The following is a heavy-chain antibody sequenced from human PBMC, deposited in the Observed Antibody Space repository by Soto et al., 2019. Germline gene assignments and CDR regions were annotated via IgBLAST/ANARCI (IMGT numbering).Heavy chain of an antibody. CDR3: ARQLVYYGSGSANWFDP. J-gene: IGHJ5*02. V-gene: IGHV4-30-2*01. CDR2: IYHSGST. Sequence: LSLTCAVSGGSISSGGYSWSWIRQPPGKGLEWIGYIYHSGSTYYNPSLKSRVTISVDRSKNQFSLKLSSVTAADTAVYYCARQLVYYGSGSANWFDPWGQGTLVTVSS. CDR1: GGSISSGGYS. D-gene: IGHD3-10*01.